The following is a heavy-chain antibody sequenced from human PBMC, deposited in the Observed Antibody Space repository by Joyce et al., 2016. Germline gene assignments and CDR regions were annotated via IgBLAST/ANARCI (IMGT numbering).Heavy chain of an antibody. CDR3: ARRRVVGRWAFDI. J-gene: IGHJ3*02. V-gene: IGHV4-39*01. Sequence: QLQLQESGPGLVKPSETLSLTCTVSGGSISSSSYYWCWIRQPQGKGLEWIGSIYYTGNTYYNPSLKSRVTISVDTSKNQFSLKLSSVTAADTAVYYCARRRVVGRWAFDIWGQGTMVTVSS. CDR2: IYYTGNT. D-gene: IGHD2-15*01. CDR1: GGSISSSSYY.